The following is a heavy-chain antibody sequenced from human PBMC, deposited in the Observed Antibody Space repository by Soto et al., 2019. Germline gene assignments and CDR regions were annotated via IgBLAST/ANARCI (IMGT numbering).Heavy chain of an antibody. J-gene: IGHJ4*02. D-gene: IGHD2-21*01. CDR1: GFTFSSHA. Sequence: EVQLLESGGGLVQPGGSLRLSCAASGFTFSSHAMSWVRQASGKGLEWVSAIRGGSDYTCYADSVKGRFTISRDNSKNTLYLQMNSLTAGDTAVYYCAKDRLGDSTSVSLFDYWGQGALVTVSS. CDR3: AKDRLGDSTSVSLFDY. CDR2: IRGGSDYT. V-gene: IGHV3-23*01.